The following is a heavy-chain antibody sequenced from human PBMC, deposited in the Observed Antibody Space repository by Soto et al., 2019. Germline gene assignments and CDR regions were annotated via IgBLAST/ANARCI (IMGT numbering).Heavy chain of an antibody. CDR3: ARGRLWFGELLFPDY. D-gene: IGHD3-10*01. Sequence: ASETLSLTCAVYGGSFSGYYWSWIRQPPGKGLEWIGEINHSGSTNYNPSLKSRVTISVDTSKNQFSLKLSSVTAADTAVYCCARGRLWFGELLFPDYWGQGTLVAVSS. CDR1: GGSFSGYY. V-gene: IGHV4-34*01. CDR2: INHSGST. J-gene: IGHJ4*02.